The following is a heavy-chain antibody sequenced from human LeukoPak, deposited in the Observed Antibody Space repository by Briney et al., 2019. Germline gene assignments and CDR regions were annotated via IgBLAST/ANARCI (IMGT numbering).Heavy chain of an antibody. D-gene: IGHD2-15*01. V-gene: IGHV3-23*01. CDR3: ANALREYYCSGGSCYDGFDY. Sequence: PGGSLRLSCAASGFTFSSYAMSWVRQAPGKGLEWVSAISGSGGSTYYADSVKGRFTISRDNSKNTLYLQMNSLRAEDTAVYYCANALREYYCSGGSCYDGFDYWGQGTLVTVSS. CDR1: GFTFSSYA. J-gene: IGHJ4*02. CDR2: ISGSGGST.